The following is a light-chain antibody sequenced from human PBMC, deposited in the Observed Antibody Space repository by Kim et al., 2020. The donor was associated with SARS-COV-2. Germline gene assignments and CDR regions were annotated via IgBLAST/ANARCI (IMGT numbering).Light chain of an antibody. V-gene: IGLV2-14*01. CDR2: EVS. CDR1: SRDVGGYKY. CDR3: SSYIRGSTNYV. J-gene: IGLJ1*01. Sequence: QSITISCTGTSRDVGGYKYVSWYQQPPVKAPKLVIDEVSNRPSGVSNRFSGSKSGNTASLTISGLQAEDEADYYCSSYIRGSTNYVFGTGTKVTVL.